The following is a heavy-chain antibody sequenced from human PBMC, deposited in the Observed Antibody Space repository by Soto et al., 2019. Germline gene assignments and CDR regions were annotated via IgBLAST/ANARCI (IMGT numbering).Heavy chain of an antibody. Sequence: PGGSLRLSCTASGFTFRSYGMHWVRQAPGKGLEWVAVMWYDGSKIYYADSVKGRFTISRDNAKNSLYLQMNSLRAEDTAVYYCARTGGYSGYDLDYWGQGTLVTVSS. V-gene: IGHV3-33*01. CDR3: ARTGGYSGYDLDY. CDR2: MWYDGSKI. D-gene: IGHD5-12*01. J-gene: IGHJ4*02. CDR1: GFTFRSYG.